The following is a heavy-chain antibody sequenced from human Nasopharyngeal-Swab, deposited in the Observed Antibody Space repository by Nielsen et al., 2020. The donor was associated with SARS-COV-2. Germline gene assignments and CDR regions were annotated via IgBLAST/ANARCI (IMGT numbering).Heavy chain of an antibody. V-gene: IGHV4-39*01. CDR1: GGSISSYY. J-gene: IGHJ6*03. CDR2: IYYSGST. D-gene: IGHD3-16*01. CDR3: ARQVWQNYYYMDV. Sequence: GSLRLSSTVSGGSISSYYWGWIRQPPGKGLEWIGSIYYSGSTYYNPSLKSRVTISVDTSKNQFSLKLSSVTAADTAVYYCARQVWQNYYYMDVWGKGTTVTVSS.